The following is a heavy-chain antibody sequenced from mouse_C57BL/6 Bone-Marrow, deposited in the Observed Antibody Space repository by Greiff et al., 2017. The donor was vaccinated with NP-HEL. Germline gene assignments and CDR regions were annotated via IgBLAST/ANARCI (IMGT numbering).Heavy chain of an antibody. D-gene: IGHD4-1*01. CDR2: INPDSSTI. CDR3: ARQRTGYWYFDV. J-gene: IGHJ1*03. V-gene: IGHV4-1*01. CDR1: GIDFSRYW. Sequence: EADGIDFSRYWMSWVRRAPGKGLEWIGEINPDSSTINYAPSLKDKFIISRDNAKNTLYLQMSKVRSEDTALYYCARQRTGYWYFDVWGTGTTVTVSS.